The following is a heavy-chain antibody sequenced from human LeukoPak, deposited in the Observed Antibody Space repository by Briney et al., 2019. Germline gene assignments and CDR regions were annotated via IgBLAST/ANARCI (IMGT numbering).Heavy chain of an antibody. D-gene: IGHD6-13*01. CDR3: ARHYSSSWYGPSRPFDY. J-gene: IGHJ4*02. V-gene: IGHV3-53*01. CDR1: GFTVSSNY. CDR2: IYSGGST. Sequence: PGGSLRLSCAASGFTVSSNYMSWVRQAPGKGLEWVSAIYSGGSTYYADSVKGRFTISRDNSKNTLYLQMNSLRAEDTAVYYCARHYSSSWYGPSRPFDYWGRGTLVTVSS.